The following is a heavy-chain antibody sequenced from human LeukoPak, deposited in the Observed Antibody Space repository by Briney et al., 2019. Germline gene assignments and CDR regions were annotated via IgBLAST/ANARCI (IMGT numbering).Heavy chain of an antibody. Sequence: SETLSLTCTVSGGSINSDYWSWIRQPPGKGLEWIGYIYYSGSTNYNPSLKSRVTISVDTSKNQFSLKLSSVTAADTAVYYCASTNYAFDIWGQGTMVTVSS. CDR2: IYYSGST. J-gene: IGHJ3*02. CDR1: GGSINSDY. D-gene: IGHD1-7*01. CDR3: ASTNYAFDI. V-gene: IGHV4-59*01.